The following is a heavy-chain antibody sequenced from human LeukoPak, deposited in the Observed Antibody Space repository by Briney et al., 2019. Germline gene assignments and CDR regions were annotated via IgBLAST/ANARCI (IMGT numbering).Heavy chain of an antibody. CDR3: APTDVEYFDY. D-gene: IGHD3-3*01. V-gene: IGHV1-2*02. CDR2: VSPNSGGT. Sequence: ASVKVSCKAFGYTFTGYNMHWVRQAPGQGLEWMGWVSPNSGGTNYAQKFKGRVTMTRDTSINTAYMELRRLRSDDTAVYYCAPTDVEYFDYWGQGTLVTVSS. J-gene: IGHJ4*02. CDR1: GYTFTGYN.